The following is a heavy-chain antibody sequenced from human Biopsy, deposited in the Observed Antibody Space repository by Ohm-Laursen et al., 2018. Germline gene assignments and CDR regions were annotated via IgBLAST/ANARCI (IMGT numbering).Heavy chain of an antibody. V-gene: IGHV4-61*01. CDR3: ARDVKRYCSGTSCCSGYFGMDV. J-gene: IGHJ6*02. CDR1: GGSVSDSFHF. D-gene: IGHD2-2*01. CDR2: VYYSGTT. Sequence: GTLSLTCTVSGGSVSDSFHFWSWLRQPPGKGLVWYGDVYYSGTTNYNPSLKSRLTISVDTSKNQFSLNLNSVTAADTAVYFCARDVKRYCSGTSCCSGYFGMDVWGQGTTVTVS.